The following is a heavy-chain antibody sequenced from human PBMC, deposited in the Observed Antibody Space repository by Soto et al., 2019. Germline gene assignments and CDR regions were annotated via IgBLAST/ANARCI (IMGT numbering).Heavy chain of an antibody. D-gene: IGHD2-15*01. CDR2: ISWNSGSI. Sequence: SLRLSCAASGFTFDDYAMHWVRQAPGKGLEWVSGISWNSGSIGYADSVKGRFTISRDNAKNSLYLQMNSLRAEDTALYYCAKDIVRGNIRYWYFDLWGRGTLVTVSS. CDR3: AKDIVRGNIRYWYFDL. V-gene: IGHV3-9*01. CDR1: GFTFDDYA. J-gene: IGHJ2*01.